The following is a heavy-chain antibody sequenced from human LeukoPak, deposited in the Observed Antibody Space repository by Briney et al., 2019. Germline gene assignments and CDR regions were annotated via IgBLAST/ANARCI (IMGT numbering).Heavy chain of an antibody. J-gene: IGHJ6*02. Sequence: SETLSLTCAVYGGSFSGYYWSWIRQPPGKGLEWIGYIYYSGSTNYNPSLKSRLTISVDTSKNQFSLKLNSVAAADTAVYYCAEEPSPYHGMDVWGQGTTVTVSS. CDR3: AEEPSPYHGMDV. V-gene: IGHV4-59*01. CDR2: IYYSGST. CDR1: GGSFSGYY.